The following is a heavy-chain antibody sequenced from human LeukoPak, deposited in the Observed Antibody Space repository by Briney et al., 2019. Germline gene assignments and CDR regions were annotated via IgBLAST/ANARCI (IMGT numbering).Heavy chain of an antibody. CDR2: VSSSSSYI. CDR1: GFTFSSYS. CDR3: ARDLRTDPYYYDSSGPLRDY. V-gene: IGHV3-21*01. J-gene: IGHJ4*02. D-gene: IGHD3-22*01. Sequence: GGSLRLSCAASGFTFSSYSMNWVRQAPGKGLEWVSSVSSSSSYIYYADSVKGRFTIPRDNAKNSLYLQMNSLRAEDTAVYYCARDLRTDPYYYDSSGPLRDYWGQGTLVTVSS.